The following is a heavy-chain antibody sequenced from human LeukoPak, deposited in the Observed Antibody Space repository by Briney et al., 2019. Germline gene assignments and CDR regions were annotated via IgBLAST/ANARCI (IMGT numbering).Heavy chain of an antibody. Sequence: GGSLRLSCAASGFTFSSYSMSWVRQAPGKGLEWVSYISSSGNTIDYADSVKGRFTISRDNAENSLFLQVVSLRAEDTAVYYCARLRGYSYGYGDYWGQGTLVTVSS. V-gene: IGHV3-48*04. CDR3: ARLRGYSYGYGDY. CDR1: GFTFSSYS. D-gene: IGHD5-18*01. CDR2: ISSSGNTI. J-gene: IGHJ4*02.